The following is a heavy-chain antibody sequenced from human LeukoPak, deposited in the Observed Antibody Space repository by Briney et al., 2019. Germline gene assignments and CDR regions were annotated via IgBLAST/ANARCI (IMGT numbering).Heavy chain of an antibody. CDR2: ISHDGGNK. D-gene: IGHD3-3*01. Sequence: GGSLRLSCAATGFTFSSYGMHWVRQAPGKGLEWVTVISHDGGNKYHADSVKGRFTISRDNSKNTLYLQMNSLRAEDTAVYYCAKGHQINYGFWSMDVWGQGTTVTVSS. J-gene: IGHJ6*02. CDR3: AKGHQINYGFWSMDV. V-gene: IGHV3-30*18. CDR1: GFTFSSYG.